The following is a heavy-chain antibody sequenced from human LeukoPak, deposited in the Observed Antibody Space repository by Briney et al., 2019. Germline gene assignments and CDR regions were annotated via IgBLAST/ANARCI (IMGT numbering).Heavy chain of an antibody. CDR1: GGSFSGYY. V-gene: IGHV4-34*01. Sequence: SETLSLTCAVYGGSFSGYYWSWIRQPPGKGLEWIGEINHSGSTNYNSSFKSRVTISVDTSKNQSCLKLSSVTAADTAVYYCARGYYGSGSHCCHMDVWGKGTTITVS. CDR2: INHSGST. D-gene: IGHD3-10*01. J-gene: IGHJ6*03. CDR3: ARGYYGSGSHCCHMDV.